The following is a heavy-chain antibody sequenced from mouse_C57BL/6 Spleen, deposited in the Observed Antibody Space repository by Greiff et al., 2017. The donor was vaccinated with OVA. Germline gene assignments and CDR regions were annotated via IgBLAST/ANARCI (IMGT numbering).Heavy chain of an antibody. CDR1: GYSITSGYY. V-gene: IGHV3-6*01. CDR2: ISYDGSN. Sequence: EVKLVESGPGLVKPSQSLSLTCSVTGYSITSGYYWNWIRQFPGNKLEWMGYISYDGSNNYNQSLKNRISITRDTSKNQFFLKLNSVTTEDTATYYCARYYDYDGNYFDYWGQGTTLTVSS. J-gene: IGHJ2*01. CDR3: ARYYDYDGNYFDY. D-gene: IGHD2-4*01.